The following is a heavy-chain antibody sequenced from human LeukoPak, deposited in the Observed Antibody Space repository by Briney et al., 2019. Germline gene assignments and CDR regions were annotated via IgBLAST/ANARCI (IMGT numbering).Heavy chain of an antibody. D-gene: IGHD6-6*01. CDR2: INPNSGGT. CDR3: ARAGIAAQSGTFDY. J-gene: IGHJ4*02. V-gene: IGHV1-2*02. Sequence: ASVKVSCKTSGYTFTGYYMHWVRQAPGQGLEWMGWINPNSGGTNYAQKFQGRVTMTRDTSISTAYMELSRLRSDDTAVYYCARAGIAAQSGTFDYWGQGTLVTVSS. CDR1: GYTFTGYY.